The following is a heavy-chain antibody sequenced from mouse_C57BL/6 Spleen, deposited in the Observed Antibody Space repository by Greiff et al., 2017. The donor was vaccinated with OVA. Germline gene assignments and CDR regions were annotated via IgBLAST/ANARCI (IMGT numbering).Heavy chain of an antibody. CDR2: IDPEDGET. J-gene: IGHJ1*03. Sequence: VQLQQSGAELVKPGASVKLSCTASGFNIKDYYMHWVKQRTEQGLEWIGRIDPEDGETKSAPKFQGKATITADTSSNTAYLQLSSLTADDPAVYYGASFITTVVATRYTDVWGTGTTVTVSS. D-gene: IGHD1-1*01. CDR3: ASFITTVVATRYTDV. CDR1: GFNIKDYY. V-gene: IGHV14-2*01.